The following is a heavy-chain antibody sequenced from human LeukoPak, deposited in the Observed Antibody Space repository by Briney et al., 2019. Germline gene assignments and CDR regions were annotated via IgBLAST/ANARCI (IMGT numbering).Heavy chain of an antibody. CDR1: GYTFTGYY. Sequence: GASVKVSCKASGYTFTGYYMHWVRQAPGQGLEWMGWINPNSGGTNYAQKFQGWVTMTRDTSISTAYMELSSLRSEDTAVYYCARGDYYDFWSGYHTFDYWGQGTLVTVSS. CDR2: INPNSGGT. D-gene: IGHD3-3*01. V-gene: IGHV1-2*04. J-gene: IGHJ4*02. CDR3: ARGDYYDFWSGYHTFDY.